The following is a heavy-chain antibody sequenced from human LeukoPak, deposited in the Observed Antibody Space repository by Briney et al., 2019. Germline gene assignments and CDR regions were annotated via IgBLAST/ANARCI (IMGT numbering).Heavy chain of an antibody. Sequence: GGSLRLSCAASGFTFSSNYMSWVRQAPGKGLEWVSVIYSGGSTYYADSVKGRFTISRDNAKNTLYLQMNSLRAEDTAVYYCARGTSASGSGSYYSAVYYYGMDVWGQGTTVTVSS. V-gene: IGHV3-53*01. CDR1: GFTFSSNY. D-gene: IGHD3-10*01. CDR3: ARGTSASGSGSYYSAVYYYGMDV. J-gene: IGHJ6*02. CDR2: IYSGGST.